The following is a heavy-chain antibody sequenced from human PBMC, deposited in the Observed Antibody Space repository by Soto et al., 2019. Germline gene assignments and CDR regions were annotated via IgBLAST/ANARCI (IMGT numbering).Heavy chain of an antibody. J-gene: IGHJ5*02. CDR3: ARDRGVGSWFDP. CDR1: GGSIGSGGYY. V-gene: IGHV4-31*03. Sequence: SETLSLTCTVSGGSIGSGGYYWSWIRQYPGKGLDWIGYIYFSGTTYYNPSLKSRVTISLDTSKNQFSLKLSSVTAADTAVYYCARDRGVGSWFDPWGQGTLVTVSS. D-gene: IGHD3-10*01. CDR2: IYFSGTT.